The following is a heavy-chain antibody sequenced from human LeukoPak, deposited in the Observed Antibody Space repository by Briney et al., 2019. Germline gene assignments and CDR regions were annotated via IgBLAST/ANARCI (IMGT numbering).Heavy chain of an antibody. CDR3: ARDLGDYVWGSYRYSHFDY. CDR1: GFTFSSYS. Sequence: GGSLRLSCAASGFTFSSYSMNWVRQAPGKGLEWVSSISSSSSYIYYADSVKGRFTISRDNAKNSLYLQVNSLRAEDTAVYYCARDLGDYVWGSYRYSHFDYWGQGTLVTVSS. D-gene: IGHD3-16*02. CDR2: ISSSSSYI. J-gene: IGHJ4*02. V-gene: IGHV3-21*01.